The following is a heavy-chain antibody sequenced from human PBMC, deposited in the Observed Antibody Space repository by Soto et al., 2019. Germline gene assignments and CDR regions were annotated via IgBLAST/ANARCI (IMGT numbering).Heavy chain of an antibody. CDR1: GFTVSSNY. J-gene: IGHJ4*02. CDR3: ARDIAPLQLVGVDY. Sequence: GGSLRLSCAASGFTVSSNYMSWVRQAPGKGLEWVSVIWYDGSNKYYADSVKGRFTISRDNSKNTLYLQMNSLRAEDTAVYYCARDIAPLQLVGVDYWGQGTLVTVSS. D-gene: IGHD6-6*01. CDR2: IWYDGSNK. V-gene: IGHV3-33*08.